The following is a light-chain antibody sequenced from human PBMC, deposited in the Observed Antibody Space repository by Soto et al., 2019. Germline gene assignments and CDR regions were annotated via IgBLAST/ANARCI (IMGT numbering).Light chain of an antibody. CDR1: SSNIGSNT. CDR3: AAWDDSLNGHVV. V-gene: IGLV1-44*01. J-gene: IGLJ2*01. Sequence: QTVVTQPPSASGTLGQRVTISCSGSSSNIGSNTVNWYQQLPGTAPKVLIYSNNQRPSGVPDRFSGSKSGTSASLAISGLQSEDEADYYCAAWDDSLNGHVVFGGGTKLTVL. CDR2: SNN.